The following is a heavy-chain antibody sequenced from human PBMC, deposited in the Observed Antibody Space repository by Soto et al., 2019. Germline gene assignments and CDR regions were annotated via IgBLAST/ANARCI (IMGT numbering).Heavy chain of an antibody. Sequence: SVKVPCKASGGTFSSYAISWVRQAPGQGLDWMGGIIPIFGTANYAQKLQGRVTMTTDTSTSTAYMELRSLRSDDTAVYYCARDPHTIFGVVPDYNWFDPWGQGTLVTVSS. CDR1: GGTFSSYA. D-gene: IGHD3-3*01. CDR2: IIPIFGTA. V-gene: IGHV1-69*05. J-gene: IGHJ5*02. CDR3: ARDPHTIFGVVPDYNWFDP.